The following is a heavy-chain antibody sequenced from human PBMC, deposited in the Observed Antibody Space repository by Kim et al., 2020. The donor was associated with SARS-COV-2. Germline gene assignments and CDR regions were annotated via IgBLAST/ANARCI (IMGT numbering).Heavy chain of an antibody. V-gene: IGHV1-8*01. J-gene: IGHJ3*02. CDR3: ARGWGVYDAFDI. Sequence: GYAQKFQGRVTMTRNTSISTAYMELSSLRSEDTAVYYCARGWGVYDAFDIWGQGTMVTVSS. D-gene: IGHD7-27*01.